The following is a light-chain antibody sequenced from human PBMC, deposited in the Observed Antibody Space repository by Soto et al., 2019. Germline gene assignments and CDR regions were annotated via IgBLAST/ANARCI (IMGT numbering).Light chain of an antibody. V-gene: IGKV1-5*03. CDR3: QHYSYYPLT. Sequence: DIQMTQSPSTLSASVGDRVTITCRASQSLSNWLAWYQQKPGKAPKLLISKASNLESGVPSRFSGSGSGTEFALTINTLQPDDFATYYCQHYSYYPLTFGGGTKVDNK. CDR2: KAS. CDR1: QSLSNW. J-gene: IGKJ4*01.